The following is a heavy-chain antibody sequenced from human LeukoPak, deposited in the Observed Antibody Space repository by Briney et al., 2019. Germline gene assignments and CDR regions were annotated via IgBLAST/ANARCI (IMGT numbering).Heavy chain of an antibody. CDR1: GFTVSSNY. Sequence: GGSLRLSCTASGFTVSSNYMTWVRQAPGKGLEWVSVIYSDGSTYYADSLKGRFTISRDNSKNTLYLQMNSLRAEDTSVHYCAKAGFYSGSGSYPDYWGQGTLVTVSS. V-gene: IGHV3-66*01. J-gene: IGHJ4*02. CDR3: AKAGFYSGSGSYPDY. CDR2: IYSDGST. D-gene: IGHD3-10*01.